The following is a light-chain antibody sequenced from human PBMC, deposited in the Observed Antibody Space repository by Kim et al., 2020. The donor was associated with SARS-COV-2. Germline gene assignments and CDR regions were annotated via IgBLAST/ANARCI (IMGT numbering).Light chain of an antibody. J-gene: IGKJ5*01. CDR2: GAS. Sequence: DIVLTQSPGTLSLSPGERATFSSRASQSFSSSYLAWYQQKPGQATRLLIYGASTSATDIPDRFSGSGSGTDFTLTISSREPEDFAVYLCQQYSASPITIGQETRLEIK. V-gene: IGKV3-20*01. CDR3: QQYSASPIT. CDR1: QSFSSSY.